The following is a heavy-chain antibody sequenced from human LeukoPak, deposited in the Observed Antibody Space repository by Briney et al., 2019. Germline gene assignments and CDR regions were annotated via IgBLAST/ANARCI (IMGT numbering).Heavy chain of an antibody. V-gene: IGHV4-4*07. CDR1: GGSISSYY. CDR2: IYTSGST. J-gene: IGHJ3*02. D-gene: IGHD2-2*01. Sequence: SETLSLTCTVSGGSISSYYWSWIRQPAGKGLEWIGRIYTSGSTNYNPSLKSRVTMSVDTSKNQFSLKLSSVTAADTVVYYCARDPFYCSSTSCYYDAFDIWAKGQWSPSLQ. CDR3: ARDPFYCSSTSCYYDAFDI.